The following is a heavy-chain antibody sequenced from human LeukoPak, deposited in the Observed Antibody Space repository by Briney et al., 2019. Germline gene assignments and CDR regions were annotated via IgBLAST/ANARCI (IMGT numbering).Heavy chain of an antibody. D-gene: IGHD2-2*01. CDR1: GGTFSSYA. CDR3: ARGEPAAKYYYYYMDV. Sequence: SVKVSCKASGGTFSSYAISWVRQAPGQGLEWMGGIIPIYGTANYAQKFQGRVTITTDESTSTAYMELSSLRSEDTAVYYCARGEPAAKYYYYYMDVWGKGTTVTVSS. CDR2: IIPIYGTA. V-gene: IGHV1-69*05. J-gene: IGHJ6*03.